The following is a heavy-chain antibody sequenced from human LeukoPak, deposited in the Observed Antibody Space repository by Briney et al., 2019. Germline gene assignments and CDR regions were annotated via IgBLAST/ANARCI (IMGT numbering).Heavy chain of an antibody. J-gene: IGHJ4*02. CDR2: MNPNSGNT. CDR3: ARAYEYYDFWSGYYRVYYFDY. Sequence: ASVKVSCKASGYTFTSYDINWVRQATGQGLEWMRWMNPNSGNTGYAQKFQGRVTMTRNTSISTAYMELSSLRSEDTAVYYCARAYEYYDFWSGYYRVYYFDYWGQGTLVTVSS. CDR1: GYTFTSYD. D-gene: IGHD3-3*01. V-gene: IGHV1-8*01.